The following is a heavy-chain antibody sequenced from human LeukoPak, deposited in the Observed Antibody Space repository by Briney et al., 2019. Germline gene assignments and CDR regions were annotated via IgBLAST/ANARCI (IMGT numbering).Heavy chain of an antibody. CDR2: ISSSSYI. CDR3: ARDSQRDIVVVPAAIYNY. D-gene: IGHD2-2*02. V-gene: IGHV3-21*01. Sequence: GGSLRLSCAASGFTFSSYSMNWVRQAPGKGLEWVSSISSSSYIYYADSVKGRFTISRDNAKNSLYLQMNSLRAEDTAVYYCARDSQRDIVVVPAAIYNYWGQGTLVTVSS. CDR1: GFTFSSYS. J-gene: IGHJ4*02.